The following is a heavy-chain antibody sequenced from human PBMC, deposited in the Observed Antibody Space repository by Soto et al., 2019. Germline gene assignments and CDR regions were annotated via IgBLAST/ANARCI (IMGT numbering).Heavy chain of an antibody. CDR3: ARHRGIVVHSDAFDI. J-gene: IGHJ3*02. V-gene: IGHV5-51*01. CDR2: IYPGDSDT. D-gene: IGHD2-2*01. CDR1: GYSFTSYW. Sequence: PRESLKISCKGSGYSFTSYWIGWVRQMPGKGLEWMGIIYPGDSDTRYSPSFQGQVTISADKSISTAYLQWSSLKASDTAMYYCARHRGIVVHSDAFDIWGQGTMVTVSS.